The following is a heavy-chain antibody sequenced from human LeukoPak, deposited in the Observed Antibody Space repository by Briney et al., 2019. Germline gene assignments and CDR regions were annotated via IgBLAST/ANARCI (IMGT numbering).Heavy chain of an antibody. Sequence: PGGSLRLSCAASGFTFSSYDMHWVRQATGKGLEWVSAIGTAGDTYYPGSVKGRFTISRENAKNSLYLQMNSLRAGDTAVYYCARGSRSWYKGSDYFDYWGQGTLVTVSS. CDR2: IGTAGDT. J-gene: IGHJ4*02. D-gene: IGHD6-19*01. CDR1: GFTFSSYD. V-gene: IGHV3-13*01. CDR3: ARGSRSWYKGSDYFDY.